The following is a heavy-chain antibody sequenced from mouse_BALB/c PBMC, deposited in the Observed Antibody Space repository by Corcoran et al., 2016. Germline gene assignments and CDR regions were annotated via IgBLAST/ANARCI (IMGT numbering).Heavy chain of an antibody. D-gene: IGHD2-2*01. Sequence: QVQLQQSGPELVKPGASVKISCKASGYSFTSYYIHWVKQRPGQGLEWIGWIFPGSGNTKYNEKFKGKATLTADTSSSTAYMQLSSLTSEDSAVYFCARFGYDGGFAYWGQGTLVTVSA. J-gene: IGHJ3*01. CDR2: IFPGSGNT. V-gene: IGHV1-66*01. CDR3: ARFGYDGGFAY. CDR1: GYSFTSYY.